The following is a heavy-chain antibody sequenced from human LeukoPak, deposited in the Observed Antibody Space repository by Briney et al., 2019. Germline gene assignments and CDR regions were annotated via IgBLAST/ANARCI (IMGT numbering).Heavy chain of an antibody. CDR1: GGSISSGSYY. CDR3: ARVGLWFGELEVES. Sequence: NPSETLSLTCTVSGGSISSGSYYWSWIRQPARKGLEWIGRIYTSGSTNYNPSLKSRVTISVDTSKNQFSLKLSSVTAADTAVYYCARVGLWFGELEVESWGQGTMVTVSS. V-gene: IGHV4-61*02. D-gene: IGHD3-10*01. CDR2: IYTSGST. J-gene: IGHJ3*01.